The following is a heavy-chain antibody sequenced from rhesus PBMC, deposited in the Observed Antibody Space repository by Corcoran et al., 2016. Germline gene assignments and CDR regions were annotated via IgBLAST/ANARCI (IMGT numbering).Heavy chain of an antibody. CDR1: GYTFTSYY. CDR2: ITPYNGNK. Sequence: QVQLVQSGAEIKQPGASVKLSCKASGYTFTSYYMHWVRHALGQGREWIRLITPYNGNKGNEQNIQGRVNITTDTYTSTGYMELSSMRSEDTAVYYCTRGGYCTGSGCYGLDSWGQGVVVTVSS. D-gene: IGHD2-21*01. V-gene: IGHV1-180*01. J-gene: IGHJ6*01. CDR3: TRGGYCTGSGCYGLDS.